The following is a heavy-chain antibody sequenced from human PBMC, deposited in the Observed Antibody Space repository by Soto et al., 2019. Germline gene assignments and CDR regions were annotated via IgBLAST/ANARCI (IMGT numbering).Heavy chain of an antibody. CDR3: AKAPYNWNFVFFS. J-gene: IGHJ5*02. CDR2: ISGSGGTT. Sequence: GGSLRLSCAASGFTFSSYAMSWVRQAPGKGLEWVSVISGSGGTTYYPDSVKGRFTISRDNSNNTLYLQMNSLRAEDTAVYYCAKAPYNWNFVFFSWGQGTLLTVSS. CDR1: GFTFSSYA. V-gene: IGHV3-23*01. D-gene: IGHD1-7*01.